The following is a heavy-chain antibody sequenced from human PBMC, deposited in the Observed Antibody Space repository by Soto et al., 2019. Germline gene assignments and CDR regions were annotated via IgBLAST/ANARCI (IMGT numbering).Heavy chain of an antibody. CDR2: IYYSGST. J-gene: IGHJ6*02. CDR1: GGSISSSSYY. Sequence: SETLSLTCTVSGGSISSSSYYWGWIRQPPGKGLEWIGSIYYSGSTYYNPSLKSRVTISVDTSKNQFSLKLSSVTAADTAVYYCARLRYYGSGSYYPETYGMDVWGQGTTVTVSS. V-gene: IGHV4-39*01. CDR3: ARLRYYGSGSYYPETYGMDV. D-gene: IGHD3-10*01.